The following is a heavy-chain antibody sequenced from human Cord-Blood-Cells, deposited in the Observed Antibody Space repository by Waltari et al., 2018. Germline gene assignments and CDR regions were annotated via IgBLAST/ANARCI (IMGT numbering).Heavy chain of an antibody. J-gene: IGHJ4*02. Sequence: VQLVESGGGVVHPGRSLGLSWAASGFPFSRHASSSVRQAPGKGLEWVAVISYDGSNKYYADSVKGRFTISRDNSKNTLYLQMNSLRAEDTAVYYCARDPIAAAGDYWGQGTLVTVSS. D-gene: IGHD6-13*01. CDR1: GFPFSRHA. CDR2: ISYDGSNK. V-gene: IGHV3-30*04. CDR3: ARDPIAAAGDY.